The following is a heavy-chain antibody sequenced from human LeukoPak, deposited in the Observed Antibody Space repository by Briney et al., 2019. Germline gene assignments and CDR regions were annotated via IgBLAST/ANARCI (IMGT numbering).Heavy chain of an antibody. J-gene: IGHJ3*02. D-gene: IGHD3-10*01. CDR2: INAGNGNT. CDR1: GYTFTSYA. Sequence: ASVKVSCKASGYTFTSYAMHWVRQAPGQRLEWMGWINAGNGNTKYSQKFQGRVTITRDTSASTAYMELSSLRSEDTAVYYCARDPRNYYGSGSYSGAFGIWGQGTMVTVSS. V-gene: IGHV1-3*01. CDR3: ARDPRNYYGSGSYSGAFGI.